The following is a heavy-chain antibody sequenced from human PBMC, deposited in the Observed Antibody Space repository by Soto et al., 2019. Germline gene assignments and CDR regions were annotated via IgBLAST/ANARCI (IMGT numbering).Heavy chain of an antibody. Sequence: QVQLQESGPGLVKPSETLSLTCTVSGGSISSYYWSWIRQPPGKGLEWIGCIYYSGSTNYNPTLQRRVTIAVDTAKNQFSLRLSSVTAADTAVYYCARHGGSIAAAGSNWFDPWGQGTLVTVSS. D-gene: IGHD6-13*01. J-gene: IGHJ5*02. CDR1: GGSISSYY. V-gene: IGHV4-59*08. CDR3: ARHGGSIAAAGSNWFDP. CDR2: IYYSGST.